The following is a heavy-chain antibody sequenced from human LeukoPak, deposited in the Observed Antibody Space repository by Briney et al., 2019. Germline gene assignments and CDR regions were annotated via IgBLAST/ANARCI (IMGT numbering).Heavy chain of an antibody. D-gene: IGHD6-19*01. Sequence: ASVKVSCKASGGTFSSYAISWVRQAPGQGLEWMGGIIPIFGTANYAQKFQGRVTITADESTSTAYMELSSLRSEDTAVYYCARAPEDSSGYYYYYMDVWGKGTTVTISS. CDR1: GGTFSSYA. J-gene: IGHJ6*03. CDR3: ARAPEDSSGYYYYYMDV. V-gene: IGHV1-69*13. CDR2: IIPIFGTA.